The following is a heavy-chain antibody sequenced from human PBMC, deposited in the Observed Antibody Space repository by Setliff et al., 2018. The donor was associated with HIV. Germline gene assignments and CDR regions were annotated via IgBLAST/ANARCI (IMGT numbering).Heavy chain of an antibody. V-gene: IGHV4-59*11. J-gene: IGHJ4*02. CDR2: VHYSGST. CDR1: GGSFYSHY. Sequence: SETLSLTCTVSGGSFYSHYWSWIRQPPGKGLEWIGTVHYSGSTTYNPSLNSRGTISLATSKNQFSLKLSSGTAADTAVFYCARGGSGAYYERNFDYWGQGTLVTVSS. D-gene: IGHD1-26*01. CDR3: ARGGSGAYYERNFDY.